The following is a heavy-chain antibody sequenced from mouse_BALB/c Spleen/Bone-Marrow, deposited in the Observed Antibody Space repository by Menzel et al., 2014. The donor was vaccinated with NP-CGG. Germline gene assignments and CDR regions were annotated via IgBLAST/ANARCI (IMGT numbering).Heavy chain of an antibody. CDR2: ISDGGSYT. Sequence: VKLVGSGRRFVKPGGSLKLSCAASGFTFSDYYMYWVRQTPEKRLEWVATISDGGSYTYYPDSVKGRFTISRDNAKNNLYLQMSSLKSEDTAMYCCARENWDVGFAYWREGTLVTVST. V-gene: IGHV5-4*02. CDR1: GFTFSDYY. D-gene: IGHD4-1*01. CDR3: ARENWDVGFAY. J-gene: IGHJ3*01.